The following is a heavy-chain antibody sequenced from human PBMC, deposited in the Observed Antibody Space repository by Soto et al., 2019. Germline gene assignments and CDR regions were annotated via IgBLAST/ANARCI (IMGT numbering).Heavy chain of an antibody. J-gene: IGHJ5*02. Sequence: GASVPDSRKSSGGTFSSYAISSLRQAPGQELEWMGGINPIFGTANYAQKFQGRVTNTADESTSTAYMELSSLRSEDTAGEYGARDSVPTLNPWGQGTLVSVYS. V-gene: IGHV1-69*13. CDR2: INPIFGTA. CDR3: ARDSVPTLNP. D-gene: IGHD2-15*01. CDR1: GGTFSSYA.